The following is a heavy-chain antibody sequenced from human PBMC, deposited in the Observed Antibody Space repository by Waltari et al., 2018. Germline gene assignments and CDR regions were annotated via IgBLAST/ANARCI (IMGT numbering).Heavy chain of an antibody. D-gene: IGHD3-16*01. CDR3: GGIMITFGGAKNWFDP. CDR2: IYYSGST. J-gene: IGHJ5*02. CDR1: GGSISSSSYY. Sequence: QLQLQESGPGLVKPSETLSLTCTVSGGSISSSSYYWGWLRQPPGKGLEWIGSIYYSGSTYYNPSLKSRVTISVDTSKNQFSLKLSSVTAADTAVYYCGGIMITFGGAKNWFDPWGQGTLVTVSS. V-gene: IGHV4-39*07.